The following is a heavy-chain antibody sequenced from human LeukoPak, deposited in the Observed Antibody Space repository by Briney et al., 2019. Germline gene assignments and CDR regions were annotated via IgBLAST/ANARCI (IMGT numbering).Heavy chain of an antibody. CDR2: IYTSGST. Sequence: SETLSLTCTVSGGSISSYYWSWIRQPAGKGLEWIGRIYTSGSTNYNPSLKSRVTMSVDTSKNQFSLKLSSVTAADTAVYYCARHAASDYGDRTWYFQHWGQGTLVTVSS. V-gene: IGHV4-4*07. CDR1: GGSISSYY. D-gene: IGHD4-17*01. J-gene: IGHJ1*01. CDR3: ARHAASDYGDRTWYFQH.